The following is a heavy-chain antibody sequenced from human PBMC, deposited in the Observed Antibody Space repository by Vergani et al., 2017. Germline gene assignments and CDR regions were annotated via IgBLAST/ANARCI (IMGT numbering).Heavy chain of an antibody. D-gene: IGHD4-23*01. CDR1: GFTFSSYS. J-gene: IGHJ4*02. Sequence: EVQLVESGGGLVKPGGSLRLSCAASGFTFSSYSMNWVRQAPGKGLEWVSSISSSSSYIYYADAVKGRFTISRDNAKNSLYLQMNSLSAEDTAVYYCARGPTVVTPSYFDYWGQGTLVTVSS. CDR2: ISSSSSYI. V-gene: IGHV3-21*01. CDR3: ARGPTVVTPSYFDY.